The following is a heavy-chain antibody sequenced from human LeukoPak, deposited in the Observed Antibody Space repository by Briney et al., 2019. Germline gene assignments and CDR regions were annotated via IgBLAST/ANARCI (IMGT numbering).Heavy chain of an antibody. CDR3: ARGYSSDNSGYRFQRGFDP. D-gene: IGHD3-22*01. CDR1: GFTFSRYS. CDR2: ILADGSDS. J-gene: IGHJ5*02. V-gene: IGHV3-30*04. Sequence: PGGSLRLSCAASGFTFSRYSMNWVRQSPGKGLEWVAVILADGSDSYCANSMKGRFTISRDNSKSTIYLQINSLRTDDTAVYYCARGYSSDNSGYRFQRGFDPWGQGTLVIVSS.